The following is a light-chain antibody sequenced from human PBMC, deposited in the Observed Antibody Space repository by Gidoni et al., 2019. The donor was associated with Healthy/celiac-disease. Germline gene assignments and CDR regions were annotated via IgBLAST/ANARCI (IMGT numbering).Light chain of an antibody. J-gene: IGKJ2*01. V-gene: IGKV1-6*01. CDR1: QGIRND. Sequence: AILMTQSPSSLSVSVGDRVTITCRASQGIRNDLGWYQQKPGKAPKLLIYAASSLHSGVPARFSGSGSGTDFTLTISSLQPEDFATYYCLQDYNCPYTFXXXTKLEIK. CDR3: LQDYNCPYT. CDR2: AAS.